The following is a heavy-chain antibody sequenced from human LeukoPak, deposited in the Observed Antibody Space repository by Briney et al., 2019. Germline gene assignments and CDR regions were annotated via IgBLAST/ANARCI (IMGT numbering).Heavy chain of an antibody. J-gene: IGHJ2*01. CDR2: TSYDGSDK. V-gene: IGHV3-30*18. Sequence: PGGSLRLSCAASGFTFNNYGMLWVRQAPGKGLEWVAVTSYDGSDKHHADPVKGRFTIARDNSKNTLYLQMNSLRTEDTAVYYCAKIATQWELVLSWYSDFWGRGTLVTVSS. CDR3: AKIATQWELVLSWYSDF. D-gene: IGHD1-26*01. CDR1: GFTFNNYG.